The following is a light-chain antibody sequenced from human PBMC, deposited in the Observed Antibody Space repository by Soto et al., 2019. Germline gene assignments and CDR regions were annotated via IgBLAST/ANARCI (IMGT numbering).Light chain of an antibody. Sequence: AIQMTQSPCSLSASVGDRVTITCRASQGIRNDLGWYQQKPGKAPKLLIYAASSLQSGVPSRFSGSGCGTDFTLTISCLQPEDCAIYYCLQDYDYPWRFGQGTKVEIK. V-gene: IGKV1-6*01. CDR2: AAS. CDR1: QGIRND. J-gene: IGKJ1*01. CDR3: LQDYDYPWR.